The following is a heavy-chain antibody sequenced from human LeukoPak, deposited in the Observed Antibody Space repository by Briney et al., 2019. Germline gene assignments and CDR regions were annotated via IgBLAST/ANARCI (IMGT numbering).Heavy chain of an antibody. CDR2: INHSGST. CDR1: GGSFSAYY. J-gene: IGHJ5*02. V-gene: IGHV4-34*01. Sequence: SETLSLTCAVYGGSFSAYYWSWIRQPPGKGLEWIGEINHSGSTNYNPSLKSRVTISVDTYKNQFSLKLSSVTAADTAVYYCARSVGYSYGTGYWFDPWGQGTLVTVSS. CDR3: ARSVGYSYGTGYWFDP. D-gene: IGHD5-18*01.